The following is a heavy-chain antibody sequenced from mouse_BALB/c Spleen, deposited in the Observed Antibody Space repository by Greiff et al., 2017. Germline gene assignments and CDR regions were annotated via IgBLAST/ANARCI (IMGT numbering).Heavy chain of an antibody. V-gene: IGHV1-7*01. D-gene: IGHD2-4*01. CDR1: GYTFTSYW. CDR2: INPSTGYT. Sequence: QVQLQQSGAELAKPGASVKMSCKASGYTFTSYWMHWVKQRPGQGLEWIGYINPSTGYTEYNQKFKDKATLTADKSSSTAYMQLSSLTSEDSAVYYFARRITFDYWGQGTTLTVSS. CDR3: ARRITFDY. J-gene: IGHJ2*01.